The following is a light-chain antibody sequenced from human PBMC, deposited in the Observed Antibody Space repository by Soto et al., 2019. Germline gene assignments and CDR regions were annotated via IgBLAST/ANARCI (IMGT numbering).Light chain of an antibody. V-gene: IGKV1-39*01. CDR1: QRISRH. Sequence: DIQMTQSPSSLSASVGDRVTITCRASQRISRHLNWYQQKPGKAPNLLIYAASTLQSGVPSRFSGSGSGTDFTLSISSLQSEDFATYYCQQSNNTPYTFGQGTKVDIK. J-gene: IGKJ2*01. CDR3: QQSNNTPYT. CDR2: AAS.